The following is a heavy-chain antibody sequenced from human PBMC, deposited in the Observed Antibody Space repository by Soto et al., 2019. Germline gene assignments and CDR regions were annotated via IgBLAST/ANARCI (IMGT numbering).Heavy chain of an antibody. CDR3: AKDASGIVVVITYYFDY. J-gene: IGHJ4*02. D-gene: IGHD3-22*01. Sequence: GGSLRLSCAASGFTCSSYAMSWVRQAPGKGLEWVSAISGSGGSTYYADSVKGRFTISRDNSKNTLYLQMNSLRAEDTAVYYCAKDASGIVVVITYYFDYWGQGTLVTVSS. V-gene: IGHV3-23*01. CDR1: GFTCSSYA. CDR2: ISGSGGST.